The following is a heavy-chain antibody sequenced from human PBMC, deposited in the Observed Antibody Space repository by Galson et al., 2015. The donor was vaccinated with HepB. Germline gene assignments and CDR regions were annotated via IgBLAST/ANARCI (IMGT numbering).Heavy chain of an antibody. CDR2: VTGVGDTT. D-gene: IGHD4-17*01. V-gene: IGHV3-23*01. Sequence: SLRLSCAASGFTFSNYAMDWVRQAPGKGLDWVSVVTGVGDTTYYADSVKGRFIISRDNSKTTLYLQMDRLGAEDTAIYYCANLPNYGAYGVNYWGQGTLVTVSS. CDR1: GFTFSNYA. J-gene: IGHJ4*02. CDR3: ANLPNYGAYGVNY.